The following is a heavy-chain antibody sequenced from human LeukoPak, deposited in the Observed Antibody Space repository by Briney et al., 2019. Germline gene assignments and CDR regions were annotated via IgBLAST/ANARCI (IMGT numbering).Heavy chain of an antibody. V-gene: IGHV1-69*13. J-gene: IGHJ6*03. CDR3: AGGYDFWSGSPYYYYYMDV. Sequence: SVKVSCKASGGTFSSYAISWVRQAPGQGLEWMGGIIPIFGTANYAQKFQGRVTITADESTSTAHMELSSLRSEDTAVYYCAGGYDFWSGSPYYYYYMDVWGKGTTVTVSS. CDR1: GGTFSSYA. CDR2: IIPIFGTA. D-gene: IGHD3-3*01.